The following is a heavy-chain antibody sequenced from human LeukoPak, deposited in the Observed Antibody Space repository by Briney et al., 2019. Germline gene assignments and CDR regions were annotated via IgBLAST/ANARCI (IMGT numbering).Heavy chain of an antibody. CDR3: AREPGGAEYSGYDPFDF. J-gene: IGHJ4*02. CDR2: TYYRSKRYN. V-gene: IGHV6-1*01. CDR1: ADSVSSNSAA. Sequence: SQTLSLTCAISADSVSSNSAAWNWIRQSPSRGLEWLGRTYYRSKRYNDYAVSVKSRITINPDTSKNQFSLQLNSVTPEDTAVYYCAREPGGAEYSGYDPFDFWGQGTLVTVSS. D-gene: IGHD5-12*01.